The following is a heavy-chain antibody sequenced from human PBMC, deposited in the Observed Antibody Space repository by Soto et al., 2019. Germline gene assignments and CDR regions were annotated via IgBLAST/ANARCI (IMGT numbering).Heavy chain of an antibody. J-gene: IGHJ4*02. V-gene: IGHV4-59*12. D-gene: IGHD2-8*02. CDR1: NDSISPYY. CDR2: IYYSGST. Sequence: SETLSLTCTVSNDSISPYYWSWIRQPPGKGLEWIGFIYYSGSTTYNPSLKSRVTISVATSKNQFSLKLTSVTAADTAVYHCARDKITGLFDYWAQGTLVTVSS. CDR3: ARDKITGLFDY.